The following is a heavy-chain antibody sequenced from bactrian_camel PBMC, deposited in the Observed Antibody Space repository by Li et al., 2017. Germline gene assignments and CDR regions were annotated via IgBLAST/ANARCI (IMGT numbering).Heavy chain of an antibody. Sequence: VQLVESGGGLVQPGGSLRLSCAASGFGFSGYGMSWVRQAPGKGLEWVSTIASDGNAYYADSVKGRFTISRDNAKNTVYLQLSSLKTEEMAMYYCTKSGGRSYASGYNFWGQGTQVTVS. CDR2: IASDGNA. J-gene: IGHJ4*01. CDR1: GFGFSGYG. CDR3: TKSGGRSYASGYNF. D-gene: IGHD1*01. V-gene: IGHV3S10*01.